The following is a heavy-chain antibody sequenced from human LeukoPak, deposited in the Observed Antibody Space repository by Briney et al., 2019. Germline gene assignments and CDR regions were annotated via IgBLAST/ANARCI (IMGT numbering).Heavy chain of an antibody. CDR1: GYTFTGYY. D-gene: IGHD3-22*01. Sequence: ASVKVSCKASGYTFTGYYMHWVRQAPGQGLEWMGWINPNSGGTNYAQKFQGRVTMTRDTSISTAYMELSRLRSDDTAVYYCARDRGYYDSSGYFGGYWGQGTLVTVSS. V-gene: IGHV1-2*02. J-gene: IGHJ4*02. CDR2: INPNSGGT. CDR3: ARDRGYYDSSGYFGGY.